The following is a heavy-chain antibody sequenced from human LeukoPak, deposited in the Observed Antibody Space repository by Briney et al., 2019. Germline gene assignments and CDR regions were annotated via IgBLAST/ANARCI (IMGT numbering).Heavy chain of an antibody. CDR3: ARDTGTTGFDY. J-gene: IGHJ4*02. CDR2: IWYDGSNK. D-gene: IGHD1-7*01. CDR1: GFTFSSYG. V-gene: IGHV3-33*01. Sequence: GGSLRLSCAASGFTFSSYGMHWVRQAPGKGLEGVAVIWYDGSNKYYADSVKGRFTISRDNSKNTLYLQMNSLRAEDTAVYYCARDTGTTGFDYWGQGTLVTVSS.